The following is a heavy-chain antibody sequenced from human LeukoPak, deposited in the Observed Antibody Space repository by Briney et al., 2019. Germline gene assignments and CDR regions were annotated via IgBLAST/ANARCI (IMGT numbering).Heavy chain of an antibody. CDR1: GYTFTSYD. J-gene: IGHJ6*02. V-gene: IGHV1-8*01. Sequence: ASVKVSCKASGYTFTSYDINWVRQATGQGLEWMGWMNPNSGNTGYVQKFQGRVTMTRNTSISTAYMELSSLRSEDTAVYYCARGPKGGSYWSAFYYYYYCMDVWGQGTTVTVSS. CDR3: ARGPKGGSYWSAFYYYYYCMDV. CDR2: MNPNSGNT. D-gene: IGHD1-26*01.